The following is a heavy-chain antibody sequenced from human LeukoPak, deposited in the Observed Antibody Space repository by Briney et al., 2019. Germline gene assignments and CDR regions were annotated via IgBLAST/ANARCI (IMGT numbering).Heavy chain of an antibody. J-gene: IGHJ3*02. Sequence: SETLSLTCTVSGGSISSSSYYWGWIRQPPGKGLEWIGSIYYSGSTYYNPSLKSRVTISVDTCKNQFSLKLSSVTAADTAVYYCARVQTWGWFREYAFDIWGQGTMVTVSS. D-gene: IGHD3-10*01. CDR1: GGSISSSSYY. CDR2: IYYSGST. V-gene: IGHV4-39*01. CDR3: ARVQTWGWFREYAFDI.